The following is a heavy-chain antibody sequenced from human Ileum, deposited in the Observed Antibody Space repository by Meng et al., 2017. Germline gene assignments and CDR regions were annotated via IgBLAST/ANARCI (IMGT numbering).Heavy chain of an antibody. V-gene: IGHV3-23*01. Sequence: GGSLRLSCEASGYTFNNHVMGWVRQAAGKGLEWVSSASTSGATTYHADSVKGRFTISRDNSKNTLYMQMNSLRVDDTAIYYCVKYDDFRYHDYWGQGTLVTVSS. CDR2: ASTSGATT. J-gene: IGHJ4*02. D-gene: IGHD3/OR15-3a*01. CDR3: VKYDDFRYHDY. CDR1: GYTFNNHV.